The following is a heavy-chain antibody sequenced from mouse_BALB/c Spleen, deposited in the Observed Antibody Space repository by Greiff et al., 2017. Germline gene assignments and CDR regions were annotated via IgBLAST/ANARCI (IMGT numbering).Heavy chain of an antibody. D-gene: IGHD3-3*01. CDR2: ISTYYGDA. CDR3: AREGHYAMDY. J-gene: IGHJ4*01. Sequence: VQLVESGAELVRPGVSVKISCKGSGYTFTDYAMHWVKQSPAKSLEWIGVISTYYGDASYNQKFKGKATMTVDKSSSTAYMELARLTSEDSAIYYCAREGHYAMDYWGQGTSVTVSS. CDR1: GYTFTDYA. V-gene: IGHV1S137*01.